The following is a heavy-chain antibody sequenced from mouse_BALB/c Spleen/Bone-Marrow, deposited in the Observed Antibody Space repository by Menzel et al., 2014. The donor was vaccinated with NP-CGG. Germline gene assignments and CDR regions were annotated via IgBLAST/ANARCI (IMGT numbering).Heavy chain of an antibody. D-gene: IGHD2-4*01. CDR3: ARRVITTGPGFAY. CDR2: IDPFNGVT. CDR1: GYSFTNYY. V-gene: IGHV1S135*01. J-gene: IGHJ3*01. Sequence: VQLQQSGPELMKPGASVKISCKASGYSFTNYYIHWVKQSHGKSLEWIGYIDPFNGVTTYNQKFKGKATLTVDKSSNTAYIHLSSLTSEDSAVFYCARRVITTGPGFAYWGQGTLVTVSA.